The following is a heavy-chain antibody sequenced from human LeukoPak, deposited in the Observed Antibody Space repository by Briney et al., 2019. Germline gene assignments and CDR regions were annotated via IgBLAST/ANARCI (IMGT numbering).Heavy chain of an antibody. CDR1: GFTVSAYA. D-gene: IGHD3-10*01. CDR3: AARKVRGVWFYLDY. Sequence: HPGGSLRLSCAASGFTVSAYAMAWVRQAPGKGLEWVSTIYDDNTYYADSVKGRFAISTDNSKNTLYLQMNSLGVEDTAVYFCAARKVRGVWFYLDYWGQGTLVTVSS. CDR2: IYDDNT. V-gene: IGHV3-23*01. J-gene: IGHJ4*02.